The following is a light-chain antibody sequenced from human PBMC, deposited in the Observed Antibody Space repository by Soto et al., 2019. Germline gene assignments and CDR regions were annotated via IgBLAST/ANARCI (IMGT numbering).Light chain of an antibody. CDR3: QQYGSSPSIT. CDR1: QSVSSSY. J-gene: IGKJ5*01. Sequence: EIVLTLSPGTLSLSPGERATLSCRASQSVSSSYLAWYQLKPGQAPRLLIYGASSRATGIPDRFSGSGSGTDFTLTISRLEPEDFAVYYCQQYGSSPSITFGQGTRLEIK. CDR2: GAS. V-gene: IGKV3-20*01.